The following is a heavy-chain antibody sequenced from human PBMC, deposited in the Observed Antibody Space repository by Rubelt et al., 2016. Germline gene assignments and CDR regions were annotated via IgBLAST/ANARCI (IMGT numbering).Heavy chain of an antibody. Sequence: EVQLVESGGGLVQPGGSLRLSCAASGFIFSSYSMNWVRQAPGKGLECISYIITSSSTIYYADSVKGRFTISRDNAKNSLYLQMNSVRAEDTAVYYCARDLLSSWGQGTMVTVSS. CDR2: IITSSSTI. D-gene: IGHD2-15*01. J-gene: IGHJ3*01. CDR3: ARDLLSS. CDR1: GFIFSSYS. V-gene: IGHV3-48*04.